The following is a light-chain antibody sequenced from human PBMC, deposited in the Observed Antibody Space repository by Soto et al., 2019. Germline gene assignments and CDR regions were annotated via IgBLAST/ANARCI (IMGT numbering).Light chain of an antibody. Sequence: QSVLTQPPSVSGAPGQRVTISCTGSSSNIGAGYDVHWYQQLPGTAPKRLIYGNSNRPSGVPDRYYGSKSGTSASLAITGLQAEDETDYSCQSYDTSQSGWVFGGGTKLTLL. J-gene: IGLJ3*02. CDR2: GNS. CDR3: QSYDTSQSGWV. V-gene: IGLV1-40*01. CDR1: SSNIGAGYD.